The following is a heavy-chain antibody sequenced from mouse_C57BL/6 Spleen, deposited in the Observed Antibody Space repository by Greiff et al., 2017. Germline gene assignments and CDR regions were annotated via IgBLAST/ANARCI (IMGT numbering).Heavy chain of an antibody. CDR1: GYTFTDYN. V-gene: IGHV1-18*01. CDR3: ARRGDGVYAMDD. D-gene: IGHD1-1*02. J-gene: IGHJ4*01. Sequence: VQLQQSGPELVKPGASVKIPCKASGYTFTDYNMDWVKQSHGKSLEWIGDINPNNGGTIYNQKFKGKATVTVDKSSSTAYMELRSLTAEDTAVYYCARRGDGVYAMDDWGQGPSVTAS. CDR2: INPNNGGT.